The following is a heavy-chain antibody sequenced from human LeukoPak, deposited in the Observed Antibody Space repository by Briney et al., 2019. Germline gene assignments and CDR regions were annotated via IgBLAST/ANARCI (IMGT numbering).Heavy chain of an antibody. CDR3: ARALGMPRSGSYSSLGY. Sequence: GASVKVSCKASGYTFTSYGISWVRQAPGQGLEWMGWISACNGNTNYAQKLQGRVTMTTDTSTSTAYMELRSLRSDDTAMYYCARALGMPRSGSYSSLGYWGQGTLVTVSS. CDR1: GYTFTSYG. CDR2: ISACNGNT. J-gene: IGHJ4*02. D-gene: IGHD1-26*01. V-gene: IGHV1-18*01.